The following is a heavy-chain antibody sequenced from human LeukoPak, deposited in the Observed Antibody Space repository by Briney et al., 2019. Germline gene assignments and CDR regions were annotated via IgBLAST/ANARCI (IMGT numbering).Heavy chain of an antibody. Sequence: PGGSLTLSCAASGFTFSSYSMNWVRQAPGKGLEWVSSISSSSSYIYYADSVKGRFTISRDKAKNSLYLQMNSLRAEDTAVYYCARAGITMVRGVMTTFYYFDYWGQGTLVTVSS. V-gene: IGHV3-21*01. CDR3: ARAGITMVRGVMTTFYYFDY. J-gene: IGHJ4*02. CDR1: GFTFSSYS. D-gene: IGHD3-10*01. CDR2: ISSSSSYI.